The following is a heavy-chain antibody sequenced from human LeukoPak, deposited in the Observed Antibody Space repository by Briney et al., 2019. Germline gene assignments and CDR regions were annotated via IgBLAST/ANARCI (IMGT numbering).Heavy chain of an antibody. J-gene: IGHJ4*02. CDR2: ISGSGGDT. CDR1: GFTFSSYA. Sequence: GGSLRLSCAVSGFTFSSYAMSWVRQAPGKGLEWVSSISGSGGDTYYADSVKGRFTISRDNSKNTLYLQMNSLRVEDTAVYFCAKGSRGRGHQLLVRHFDHWGQGILVTVSS. CDR3: AKGSRGRGHQLLVRHFDH. D-gene: IGHD1-1*01. V-gene: IGHV3-23*01.